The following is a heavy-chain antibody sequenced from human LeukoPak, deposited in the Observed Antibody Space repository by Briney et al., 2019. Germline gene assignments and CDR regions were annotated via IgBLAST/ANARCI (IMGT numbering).Heavy chain of an antibody. J-gene: IGHJ4*02. CDR3: ARETTKLDY. CDR1: GFTFSSYG. Sequence: GGSLRLSCAASGFTFSSYGMHWVRQAPGKGLEWVAVIWYDGSNKFYADSVQGRFTISRDNSKNTLYLQMNSLRDEDTAVYYCARETTKLDYWGQGTLVTVSS. D-gene: IGHD1-26*01. V-gene: IGHV3-33*01. CDR2: IWYDGSNK.